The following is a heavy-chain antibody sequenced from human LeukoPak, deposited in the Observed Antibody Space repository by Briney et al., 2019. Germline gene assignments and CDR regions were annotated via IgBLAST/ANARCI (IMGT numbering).Heavy chain of an antibody. V-gene: IGHV4-59*01. D-gene: IGHD6-13*01. CDR1: GGSISSYY. J-gene: IGHJ6*02. Sequence: PSETLSLTCTVSGGSISSYYWSWIRQPPGKGLEWIGYIYYSGSTNYNPSLKSRVTISVDTSKNQFSLKLSSVTAADTAVYHCAREPRSSPRGYYGMDVWGQGTTVTVSS. CDR3: AREPRSSPRGYYGMDV. CDR2: IYYSGST.